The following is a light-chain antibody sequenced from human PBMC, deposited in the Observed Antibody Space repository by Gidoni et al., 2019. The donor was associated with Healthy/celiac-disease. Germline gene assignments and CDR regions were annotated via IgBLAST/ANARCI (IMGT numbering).Light chain of an antibody. CDR1: SSDVGSYNR. Sequence: QSALTQPPSVSGPPGQSVTISCTGTSSDVGSYNRVSWYQQPPGTAPKLMIYEVSNRPSGVPDRFSGSRSGNTASLTISGLQAEDEADYYCSLYTSSSTWVFGGGTKLTVL. J-gene: IGLJ3*02. CDR3: SLYTSSSTWV. CDR2: EVS. V-gene: IGLV2-18*01.